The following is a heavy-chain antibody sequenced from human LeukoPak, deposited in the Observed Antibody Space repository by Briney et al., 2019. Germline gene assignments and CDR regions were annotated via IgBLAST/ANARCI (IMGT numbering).Heavy chain of an antibody. CDR2: ISGSGST. J-gene: IGHJ4*02. V-gene: IGHV3-23*01. CDR1: GFTFSSYA. CDR3: AKDQSTMVRGVIDY. Sequence: GGSLRLSCAASGFTFSSYAMSWVRQAPGKGLEWVSAISGSGSTYYADSVKGRFTISRDNSKNTLYLQMNSLRAEDTAVYYCAKDQSTMVRGVIDYWGQGTLVTVSS. D-gene: IGHD3-10*01.